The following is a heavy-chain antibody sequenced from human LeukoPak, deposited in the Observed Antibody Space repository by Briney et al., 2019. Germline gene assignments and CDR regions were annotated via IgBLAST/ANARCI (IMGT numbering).Heavy chain of an antibody. Sequence: ASVKVSCKAYGYTVTGYYIHWVRQAPGQGLEWMGWISAYNGNTNYSQKFQGRVTITRDTSASTAYMELSSLRSEDTAVYYCARWATVTFDYWGQGTLVTVSS. CDR3: ARWATVTFDY. CDR1: GYTVTGYY. V-gene: IGHV1-3*01. J-gene: IGHJ4*02. CDR2: ISAYNGNT. D-gene: IGHD4-17*01.